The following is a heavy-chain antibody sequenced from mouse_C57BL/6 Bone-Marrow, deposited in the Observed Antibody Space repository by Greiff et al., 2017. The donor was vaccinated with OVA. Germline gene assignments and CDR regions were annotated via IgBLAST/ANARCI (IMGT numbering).Heavy chain of an antibody. J-gene: IGHJ2*01. CDR2: IYPGDGDT. Sequence: VQLVESGPELVKPGASVKISCKASGYAFSSSWMNWVKQRPGKGLEWIGRIYPGDGDTNYNGKFKGKATLTADKSSSTAYMQLSSLTSEDSAVYFCARYYSNFDYWGQGTTLTVSS. CDR1: GYAFSSSW. CDR3: ARYYSNFDY. D-gene: IGHD2-5*01. V-gene: IGHV1-82*01.